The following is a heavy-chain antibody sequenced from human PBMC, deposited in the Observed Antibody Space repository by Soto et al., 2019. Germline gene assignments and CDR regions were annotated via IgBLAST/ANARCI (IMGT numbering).Heavy chain of an antibody. CDR1: GGTFSSYT. D-gene: IGHD3-10*01. CDR3: AREHPPHRGFDL. J-gene: IGHJ2*01. CDR2: IIPILGIA. V-gene: IGHV1-69*08. Sequence: QVQLVQSGAEVKKPGSSVKVSCKASGGTFSSYTISWVRQAPGQGLEWMGRIIPILGIANYAQKFQGRVTINADKSTSTAYMELSSLRSEDTAVYYCAREHPPHRGFDLWGRGTLVTVSS.